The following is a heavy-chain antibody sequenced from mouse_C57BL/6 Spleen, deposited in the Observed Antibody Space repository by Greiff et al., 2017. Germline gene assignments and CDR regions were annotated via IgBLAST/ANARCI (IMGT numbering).Heavy chain of an antibody. V-gene: IGHV1-22*01. J-gene: IGHJ2*01. Sequence: EVQGVESGPELVKPGASVKMSCKASGYTFTDYNMHWVKQSHGKSLEWIGYINPNNGGTSYNQKFKGKATLTVNKSSSTAYMELRSLTSEDSAVYYCARAPYDYHYFDYWGQGTTLTVSS. CDR1: GYTFTDYN. D-gene: IGHD2-4*01. CDR3: ARAPYDYHYFDY. CDR2: INPNNGGT.